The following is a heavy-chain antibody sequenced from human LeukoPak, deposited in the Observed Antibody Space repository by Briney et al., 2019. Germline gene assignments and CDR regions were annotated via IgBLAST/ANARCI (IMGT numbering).Heavy chain of an antibody. V-gene: IGHV4-31*03. CDR3: ARKPYGYLIWFDP. J-gene: IGHJ5*02. Sequence: SETLSLTCTVSGGSISSGGYYWSWIRQHPGKGLEWIGYIYYSGSTYYNPSLKSRVTISVDTSKNQFSLKLSSVTAADTAVYYCARKPYGYLIWFDPWGQGTLVTVSS. D-gene: IGHD5-18*01. CDR1: GGSISSGGYY. CDR2: IYYSGST.